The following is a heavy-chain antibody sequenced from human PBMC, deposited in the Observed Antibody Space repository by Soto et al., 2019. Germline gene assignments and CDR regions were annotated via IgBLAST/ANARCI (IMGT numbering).Heavy chain of an antibody. CDR1: GVNFNSYT. CDR3: ARAYDFWSGYAEIYYYGMDA. CDR2: ISSSGYI. V-gene: IGHV3-21*01. J-gene: IGHJ6*02. Sequence: GSLRLSCAASGVNFNSYTINWVRQAPGKGLEWLSSISSSGYIFSTDSVRGRFTISRDNAKNSVYLQVNSVRDEDAAVYYCARAYDFWSGYAEIYYYGMDASGQGTTVTVSS. D-gene: IGHD3-3*01.